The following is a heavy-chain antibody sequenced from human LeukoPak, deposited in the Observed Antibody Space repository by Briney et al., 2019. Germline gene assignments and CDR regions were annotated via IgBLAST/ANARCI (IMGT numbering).Heavy chain of an antibody. V-gene: IGHV3-43*02. CDR2: ISGDGGST. J-gene: IGHJ5*02. CDR1: GFTFDDYA. Sequence: GGSLRLSCAASGFTFDDYAMHWVRQAPGKGLEWVSLISGDGGSTYYADSVKGRFNISRDNSKNSLYLQMNSLRTEDTALYYCAKDIGDVPYNWFDPWGQGTLVTVSS. D-gene: IGHD2-2*01. CDR3: AKDIGDVPYNWFDP.